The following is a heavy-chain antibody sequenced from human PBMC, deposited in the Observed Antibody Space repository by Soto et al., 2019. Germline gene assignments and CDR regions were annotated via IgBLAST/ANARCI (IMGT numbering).Heavy chain of an antibody. Sequence: SVKVSCNASGGTFSSYAISWVRQAPGQGLEWMGGIIPIFGTANYAQKFQGRVTITADESTSTAYMELSSLRSEDTPVYYCERGGIAAPGYWGQGTLVTVSS. V-gene: IGHV1-69*13. J-gene: IGHJ4*02. CDR2: IIPIFGTA. D-gene: IGHD6-13*01. CDR1: GGTFSSYA. CDR3: ERGGIAAPGY.